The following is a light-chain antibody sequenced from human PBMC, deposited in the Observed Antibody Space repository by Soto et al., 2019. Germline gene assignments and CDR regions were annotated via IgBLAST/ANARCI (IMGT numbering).Light chain of an antibody. V-gene: IGKV3-15*01. J-gene: IGKJ4*01. CDR3: QKYNNWHPGLT. Sequence: EIVMTQSPATLSVSPGERATLSCRASQSVSSNLAWYQQKPGQAPRLLIYGASTRATGIPARFSGSGSGTEFTLTISSLQSEDFAVYYCQKYNNWHPGLTFGGGTKVDIK. CDR2: GAS. CDR1: QSVSSN.